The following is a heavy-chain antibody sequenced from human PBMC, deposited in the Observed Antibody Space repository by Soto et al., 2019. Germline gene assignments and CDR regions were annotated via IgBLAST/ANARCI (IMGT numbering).Heavy chain of an antibody. D-gene: IGHD6-19*01. V-gene: IGHV3-73*02. J-gene: IGHJ4*02. CDR3: VRQRLVVRALDH. Sequence: EVHLVQSGGGLVQPGGSLKLSCAASGFIFSGSAMHWVRQASGKGLEWVGRIGRKANNYATEYAASVEGRFTISRDESQTTTFLLMNRLKSEDTAVYFCVRQRLVVRALDHWCQGTLVTVSS. CDR2: IGRKANNYAT. CDR1: GFIFSGSA.